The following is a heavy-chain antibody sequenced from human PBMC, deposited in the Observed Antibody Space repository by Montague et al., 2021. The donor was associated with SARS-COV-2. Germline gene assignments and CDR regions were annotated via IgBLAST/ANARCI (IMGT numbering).Heavy chain of an antibody. V-gene: IGHV4-4*02. CDR3: VRAGGIHNRPPV. CDR1: GDSIMPAAC. CDR2: IYQRVST. Sequence: SETLSLTCAVSGDSIMPAACWSWVRQPPGQGLEWIGEIYQRVSTTYNPSLKSRVSMSVDKFKNQVSLELYSVTAGDTALYYCVRAGGIHNRPPVWGQGALVIVSS. D-gene: IGHD4-23*01. J-gene: IGHJ4*02.